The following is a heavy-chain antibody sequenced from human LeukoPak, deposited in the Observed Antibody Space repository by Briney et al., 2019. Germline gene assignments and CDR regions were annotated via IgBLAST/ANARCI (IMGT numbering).Heavy chain of an antibody. CDR3: ARVRDDYTYFDC. CDR2: INSDGSRT. D-gene: IGHD4-11*01. V-gene: IGHV3-74*01. CDR1: GFTFSSYW. J-gene: IGHJ4*02. Sequence: PGGSLRLSCAASGFTFSSYWMHGVRQAPGKGLMWVSRINSDGSRTTYADSVRGRFTTSRDNAKSTLYLQMNSLRAEDTAVYYCARVRDDYTYFDCWGQGTLVTVSS.